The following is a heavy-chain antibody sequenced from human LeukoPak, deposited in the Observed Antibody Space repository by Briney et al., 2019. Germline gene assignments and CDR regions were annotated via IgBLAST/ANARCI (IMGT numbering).Heavy chain of an antibody. J-gene: IGHJ4*02. Sequence: GGSLRLSCIASGFPFHKYTMSWVRQAPGKGLEWVAVISSDGSNKYYADSVKGRFTISRDNSKNPLYLQMNSLRAEDTAVYYCAREFGESYAWGLDYWGQGTLVTVSS. CDR3: AREFGESYAWGLDY. CDR2: ISSDGSNK. V-gene: IGHV3-30-3*01. CDR1: GFPFHKYT. D-gene: IGHD3-10*01.